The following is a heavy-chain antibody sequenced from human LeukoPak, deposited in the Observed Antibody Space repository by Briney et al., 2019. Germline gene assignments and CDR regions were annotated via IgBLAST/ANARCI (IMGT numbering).Heavy chain of an antibody. CDR3: AGRSGQGYFDY. CDR1: GGSFSGYY. J-gene: IGHJ4*02. Sequence: SETLSLTCAVYGGSFSGYYWSWIRQPPGKGLEWVGEINNSGSTNYTPSLKSRDTISVDTSKNQFSLKLSSVTAADTAVYYCAGRSGQGYFDYWGQGTLVTVSS. V-gene: IGHV4-34*01. D-gene: IGHD3-10*01. CDR2: INNSGST.